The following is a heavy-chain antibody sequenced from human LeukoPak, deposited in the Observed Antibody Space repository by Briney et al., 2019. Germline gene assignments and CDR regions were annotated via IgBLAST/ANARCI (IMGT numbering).Heavy chain of an antibody. D-gene: IGHD3-22*01. CDR2: IFRNGNT. CDR1: EFTVSNSY. CDR3: AGAPTPTDYDTSLDY. V-gene: IGHV3-53*01. Sequence: GGSLRLSCAASEFTVSNSYMTWVRQAPGKGLEWVSVIFRNGNTYYADSVKGRFTISRDNPSNTLYLQMNTLRAEDTAVYYCAGAPTPTDYDTSLDYWGQGTLVTVSS. J-gene: IGHJ4*02.